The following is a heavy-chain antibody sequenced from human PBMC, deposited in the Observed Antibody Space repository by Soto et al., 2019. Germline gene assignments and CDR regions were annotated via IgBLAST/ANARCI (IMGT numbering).Heavy chain of an antibody. V-gene: IGHV3-33*01. D-gene: IGHD3-3*01. CDR1: GFTFSSYG. J-gene: IGHJ6*02. CDR3: ARDDDVYYYYGMDV. CDR2: IWYDGSNK. Sequence: GGSLRLSCAASGFTFSSYGMHWVRQAPGKGLEWVAVIWYDGSNKYYADSVKGRFTISRDNSKNTLYLQMNSLRAEDTAVYYCARDDDVYYYYGMDVWGQGTTVTVSS.